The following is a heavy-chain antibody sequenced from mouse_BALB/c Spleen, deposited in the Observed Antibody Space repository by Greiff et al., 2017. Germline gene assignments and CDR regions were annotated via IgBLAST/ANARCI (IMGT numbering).Heavy chain of an antibody. CDR3: ARENGYWAMDY. D-gene: IGHD1-2*01. CDR1: GFTFSSFG. CDR2: ISSGSSTI. Sequence: EVQRVESGGGLVQPGGSRKLSCAASGFTFSSFGMHWVRQAPEKGLEWVAYISSGSSTIYYADTVKGRFTISRDNPKNTLFLQMTSLRSEDTAMYYCARENGYWAMDYWGQGTSVTVSS. V-gene: IGHV5-17*02. J-gene: IGHJ4*01.